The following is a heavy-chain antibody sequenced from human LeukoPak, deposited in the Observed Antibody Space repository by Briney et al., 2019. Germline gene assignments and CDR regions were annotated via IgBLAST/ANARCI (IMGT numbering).Heavy chain of an antibody. D-gene: IGHD3-10*01. J-gene: IGHJ5*01. V-gene: IGHV1-18*01. CDR2: ISAYNGNT. CDR1: TDIFSTYG. CDR3: PRGREAISGTMWFDS. Sequence: GASVKVSCKASTDIFSTYGFNWLRQAPGEGPEWLGRISAYNGNTHYAQRVQGRVTMTTDTSTNTAYMELRSLRSDDTAVYYCPRGREAISGTMWFDSWGQGTLVTVSS.